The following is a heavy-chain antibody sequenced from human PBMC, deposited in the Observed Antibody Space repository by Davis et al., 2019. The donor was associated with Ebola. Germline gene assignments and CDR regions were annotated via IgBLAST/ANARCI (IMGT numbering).Heavy chain of an antibody. J-gene: IGHJ6*02. CDR3: AREIVATYGMDV. V-gene: IGHV4-61*01. D-gene: IGHD5-12*01. Sequence: PSETLSLTCSVSGGSVSSGNYYWNWIRQPPGKGLEWIGYIYYSGSTNYNPSLESRVTISVDTSKNQFSLKLNSVTAADTAVYYCAREIVATYGMDVWGQGTTVTVSS. CDR1: GGSVSSGNYY. CDR2: IYYSGST.